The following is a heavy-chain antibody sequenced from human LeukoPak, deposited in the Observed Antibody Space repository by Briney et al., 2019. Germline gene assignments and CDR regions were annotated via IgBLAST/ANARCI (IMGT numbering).Heavy chain of an antibody. D-gene: IGHD6-13*01. CDR2: IYTSGST. CDR1: GGSISSGSYY. J-gene: IGHJ2*01. V-gene: IGHV4-61*02. Sequence: PSQTLSLTCTVSGGSISSGSYYWSWIRQPAGKGLEWIGRIYTSGSTNYNPSLKSRVTISVDTSEKQFSLKLSSVAAADTAVYYCARLTSSWYQDWYFDLWGRGTLVTVSS. CDR3: ARLTSSWYQDWYFDL.